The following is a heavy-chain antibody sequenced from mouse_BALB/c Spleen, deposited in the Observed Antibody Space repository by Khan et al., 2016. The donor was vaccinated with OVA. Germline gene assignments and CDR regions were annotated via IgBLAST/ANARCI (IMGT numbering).Heavy chain of an antibody. CDR3: ARLGNYGQHAN. J-gene: IGHJ3*01. Sequence: EVKLLESRGGLVQPGGSLILSCAASGFDFSRYWMSWARQAPGKGQEWIGEINPGSSTINYTPSLKDKFIISRDNAKNTLYLQMRKVRSEDTALYLCARLGNYGQHANWGQGTLVTVSA. D-gene: IGHD1-2*01. CDR2: INPGSSTI. V-gene: IGHV4-2*02. CDR1: GFDFSRYW.